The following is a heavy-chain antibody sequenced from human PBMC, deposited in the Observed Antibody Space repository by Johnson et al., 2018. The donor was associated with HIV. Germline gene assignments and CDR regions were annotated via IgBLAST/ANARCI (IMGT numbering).Heavy chain of an antibody. J-gene: IGHJ3*02. CDR3: ARESLPGYSSSNDAFDI. Sequence: VQLVESGGGLVQPGGSLRLSCAASGFTFSSYAMSWVRQAPGKGLEWVSAISGSGGSTYYADSVKGRFTIPRDNSKNTLHLQMNSLRADDTGIYYCARESLPGYSSSNDAFDIWGQGTMVTVSS. V-gene: IGHV3-23*04. CDR2: ISGSGGST. CDR1: GFTFSSYA. D-gene: IGHD6-13*01.